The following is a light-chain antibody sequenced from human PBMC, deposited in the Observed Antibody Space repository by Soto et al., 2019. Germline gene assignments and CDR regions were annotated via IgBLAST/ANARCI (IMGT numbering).Light chain of an antibody. CDR2: GAS. Sequence: EIVLTQFPGTLSLSPGERATLSCRASQSVSSSYLAWYQQKPGQAPRLLIYGASSRATGIPDRFSGSGSGTDFTLTISRLEPEDFAVYYCQQYGSSPPTFGQGTRLE. CDR1: QSVSSSY. V-gene: IGKV3-20*01. CDR3: QQYGSSPPT. J-gene: IGKJ5*01.